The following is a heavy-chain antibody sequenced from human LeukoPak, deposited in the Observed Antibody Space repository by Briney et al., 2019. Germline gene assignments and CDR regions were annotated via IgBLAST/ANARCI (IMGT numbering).Heavy chain of an antibody. J-gene: IGHJ1*01. V-gene: IGHV4-4*08. Sequence: SETLSLTCTVSSGSISSYYWSWIRQPPEKGLEWIGYTHSSGSTNYNPSLRSRLTISLDTSKNQFSLKLRSVTAADTAVYYCASSGWSAEYFQHWGQGTLVTVSS. CDR2: THSSGST. CDR1: SGSISSYY. CDR3: ASSGWSAEYFQH. D-gene: IGHD6-19*01.